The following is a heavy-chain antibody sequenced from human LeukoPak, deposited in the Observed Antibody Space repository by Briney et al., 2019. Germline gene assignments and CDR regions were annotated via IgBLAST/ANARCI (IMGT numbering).Heavy chain of an antibody. CDR3: ARGPRITMIVVVHAFDI. D-gene: IGHD3-22*01. Sequence: SETLSLTCAVYGGSFSGYYWSWIRQPPGKGLEWIGEINHSGSTNYNPSLKSRVTISVDTSKNQFSLKLSSVTAADTAVYYCARGPRITMIVVVHAFDIWGQGTMVTVSS. CDR1: GGSFSGYY. CDR2: INHSGST. V-gene: IGHV4-34*01. J-gene: IGHJ3*02.